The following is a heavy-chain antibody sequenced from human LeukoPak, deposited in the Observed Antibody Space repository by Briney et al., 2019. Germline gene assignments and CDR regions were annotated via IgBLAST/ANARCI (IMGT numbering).Heavy chain of an antibody. J-gene: IGHJ4*02. CDR3: ARAYSSGWLGSFNY. D-gene: IGHD6-19*01. CDR1: GGSINTYY. Sequence: PSETLSLTCTVSGGSINTYYWTWIRQAPGKGLEWIGYIYDSGYTNYNPSLNSRVTMSIDTSKNQFSLKLSSVTAADTAVYYCARAYSSGWLGSFNYWGQGTLVTVSS. V-gene: IGHV4-59*01. CDR2: IYDSGYT.